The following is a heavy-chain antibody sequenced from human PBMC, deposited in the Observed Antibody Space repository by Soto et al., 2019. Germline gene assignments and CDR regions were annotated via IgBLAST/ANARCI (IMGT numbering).Heavy chain of an antibody. V-gene: IGHV1-18*01. CDR2: ISAYNGNT. J-gene: IGHJ6*02. D-gene: IGHD2-2*02. CDR1: GYTFTSYG. CDR3: ARLVGRCSSTICYTRYYYYYGMDV. Sequence: ASVKVSCKASGYTFTSYGISWVRQAPGQGLEWMGWISAYNGNTNYAQKLQGRVTMTTDTSTSTAYMELRSLRSDDTAVYYCARLVGRCSSTICYTRYYYYYGMDVSGQATTVTVSS.